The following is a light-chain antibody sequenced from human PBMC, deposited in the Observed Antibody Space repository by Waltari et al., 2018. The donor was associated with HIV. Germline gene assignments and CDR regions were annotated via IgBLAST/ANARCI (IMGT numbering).Light chain of an antibody. CDR2: WAS. Sequence: DVVMTQSPDALVGSLGERVTINCNSSQSILSNSNKKKYLAWYQQRPGQPPKLLVYWASTRESGVPARFSGSGSGTDFTLTINNLQAEDAAIYYCQQYYRTPPAFGQGTKVEI. CDR1: QSILSNSNKKKY. V-gene: IGKV4-1*01. CDR3: QQYYRTPPA. J-gene: IGKJ1*01.